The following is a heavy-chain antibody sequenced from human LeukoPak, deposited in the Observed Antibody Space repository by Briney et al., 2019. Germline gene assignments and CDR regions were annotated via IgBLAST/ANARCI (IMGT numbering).Heavy chain of an antibody. Sequence: SETLSLTCSVSGASISTYYWSWIRQPPGKGLEWIGYISDSGSTNYNPSLKSRVTISGDTSKNQFSLKLSSVTAADTAVYYCARGSSGYYSMRAFDIWGQGTMVTVSS. J-gene: IGHJ3*02. CDR2: ISDSGST. CDR1: GASISTYY. CDR3: ARGSSGYYSMRAFDI. V-gene: IGHV4-59*01. D-gene: IGHD3-22*01.